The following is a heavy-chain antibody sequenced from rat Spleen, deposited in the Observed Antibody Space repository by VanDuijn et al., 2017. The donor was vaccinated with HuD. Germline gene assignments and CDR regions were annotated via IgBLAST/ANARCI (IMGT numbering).Heavy chain of an antibody. CDR3: AKSGGGYDY. J-gene: IGHJ2*01. D-gene: IGHD1-11*01. Sequence: EVQLVESGGGLVQPGRSMKLSCAASGFTFSSFAMAWVRQAPTKGLEWVASISYDGGNTYYRDSVKGRFTISRDNAKSSLYLQMDSLRSEDTSTYYCAKSGGGYDYWGQGVMVTVSS. CDR2: ISYDGGNT. CDR1: GFTFSSFA. V-gene: IGHV5-25*01.